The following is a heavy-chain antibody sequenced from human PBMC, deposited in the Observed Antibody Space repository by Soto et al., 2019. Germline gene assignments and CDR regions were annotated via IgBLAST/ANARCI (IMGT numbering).Heavy chain of an antibody. CDR2: IYHSGST. D-gene: IGHD3-10*01. Sequence: SETLSLTCAVSGGSISSGGYSWSWIRQPPGKGLEWIGYIYHSGSTYYNPSLKSRVTISVDRSKNQFSLKLSSVTAADTAVYYCARLWPSRYYYGMDVWGQGTTVTVSS. J-gene: IGHJ6*02. CDR3: ARLWPSRYYYGMDV. CDR1: GGSISSGGYS. V-gene: IGHV4-30-2*01.